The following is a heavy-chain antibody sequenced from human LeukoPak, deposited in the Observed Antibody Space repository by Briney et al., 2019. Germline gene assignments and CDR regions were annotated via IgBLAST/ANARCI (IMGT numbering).Heavy chain of an antibody. J-gene: IGHJ4*02. CDR2: IIPILGIA. V-gene: IGHV1-69*04. Sequence: ASVKVSCKASGGTFSSYAISWVRQAPGQGLEWMGRIIPILGIANYAQKFQGRVTITADKSTSTAYMELSSLRSEDTAVYYCARAIAAAGGLFDYWGQGTLVTVSS. CDR3: ARAIAAAGGLFDY. D-gene: IGHD6-13*01. CDR1: GGTFSSYA.